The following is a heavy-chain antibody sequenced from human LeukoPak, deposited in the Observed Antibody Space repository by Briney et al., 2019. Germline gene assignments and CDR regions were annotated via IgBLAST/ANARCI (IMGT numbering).Heavy chain of an antibody. CDR3: AKAGPGYTEPSSVHY. D-gene: IGHD5-18*01. J-gene: IGHJ4*02. CDR2: IRYDGSNE. V-gene: IGHV3-30*02. CDR1: GFPFSNSG. Sequence: GGSLRLPCAASGFPFSNSGMHWVRQAPGKGLEWVAFIRYDGSNEIYADSVKGRFTISRDNSKKTLYLQMDSLREEDTAVFYCAKAGPGYTEPSSVHYWGQGTLVTVSS.